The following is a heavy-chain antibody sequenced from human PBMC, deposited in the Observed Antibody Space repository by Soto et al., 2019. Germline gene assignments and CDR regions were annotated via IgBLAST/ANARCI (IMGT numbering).Heavy chain of an antibody. CDR3: ARGGTFAYDTSGYSVY. D-gene: IGHD3-22*01. J-gene: IGHJ4*02. Sequence: ASVKVSCKTSGYTFSAYYMHWVRQAPGQGLEWMGWVNPKSGGTLYAQKFQGRVTMTRDTSISTAYMELSRLRSDDTAVYYCARGGTFAYDTSGYSVYWGQGTLVTVSS. V-gene: IGHV1-2*02. CDR2: VNPKSGGT. CDR1: GYTFSAYY.